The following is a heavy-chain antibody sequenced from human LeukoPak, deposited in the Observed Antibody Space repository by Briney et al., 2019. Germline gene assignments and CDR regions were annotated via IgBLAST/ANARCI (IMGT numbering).Heavy chain of an antibody. CDR3: ARERISQYGSGSFDY. J-gene: IGHJ4*02. CDR2: ISSSGSTI. Sequence: GGSLRLSCAASGFTFSNYALSWVRQAPGKGLEWVSYISSSGSTIYYADSVKGRFTISRDNAKNSLYLQMNSLRAEDTAVYYCARERISQYGSGSFDYWGQGTLVTVSS. V-gene: IGHV3-11*01. D-gene: IGHD3-10*01. CDR1: GFTFSNYA.